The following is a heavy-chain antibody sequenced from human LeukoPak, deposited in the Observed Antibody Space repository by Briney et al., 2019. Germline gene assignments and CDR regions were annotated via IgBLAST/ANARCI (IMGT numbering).Heavy chain of an antibody. CDR2: ISYDGSNE. J-gene: IGHJ4*02. CDR3: AKGLMAYCSSTTCFRTLDEEDY. D-gene: IGHD2-2*01. CDR1: GFTFSSYV. V-gene: IGHV3-30-3*02. Sequence: TGGSLRLSCAASGFTFSSYVMHWVRQAPGKGLEWVAIISYDGSNEYYADSVKGRFTISRDNSKNTLYLQMHSLRVEDTAVYYCAKGLMAYCSSTTCFRTLDEEDYWGQGTLVTVSS.